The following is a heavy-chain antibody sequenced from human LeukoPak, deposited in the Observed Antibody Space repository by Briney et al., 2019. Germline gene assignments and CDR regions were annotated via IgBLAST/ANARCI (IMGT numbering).Heavy chain of an antibody. CDR1: GGSISSAGYY. V-gene: IGHV4-30-2*02. J-gene: IGHJ6*02. CDR2: IYHSGST. Sequence: SETLSLTCSVSGGSISSAGYYWMWIRQPPGKGLEWIGYIYHSGSTYYNPSLKSRVTISVDRSKNQFSLKLSSVTAADTAVYYCASHSVIGYYYGMDVWGQGTTVTVSS. D-gene: IGHD3-22*01. CDR3: ASHSVIGYYYGMDV.